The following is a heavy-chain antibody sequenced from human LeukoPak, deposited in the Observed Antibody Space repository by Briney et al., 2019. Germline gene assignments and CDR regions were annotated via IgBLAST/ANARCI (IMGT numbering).Heavy chain of an antibody. Sequence: SETLSLTCTFSGDSLTSSAYFWGWIRQPPGTGLEWIGSIYYSGSTYYNPSLKSQVTISVDTSKNQFSLRLNSVTAADTAVYYCARLTRRSWDYTGYYYGGYFDCWGQGTLVTVSS. D-gene: IGHD3-22*01. CDR1: GDSLTSSAYF. V-gene: IGHV4-39*01. CDR2: IYYSGST. CDR3: ARLTRRSWDYTGYYYGGYFDC. J-gene: IGHJ4*02.